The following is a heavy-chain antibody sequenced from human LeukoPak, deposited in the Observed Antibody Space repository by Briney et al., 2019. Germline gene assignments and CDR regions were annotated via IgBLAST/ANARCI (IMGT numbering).Heavy chain of an antibody. CDR3: VRRNY. CDR1: GFTFSSYW. V-gene: IGHV3-74*01. CDR2: ISSDGSST. J-gene: IGHJ4*02. Sequence: PGGSLRLSCAASGFTFSSYWMHWVRQAPGKGLVWVSRISSDGSSTSYADSVKGRFTISRDNAQNTLDPQMNGLRAEDTAVYYCVRRNYWGQGTLVTVSS.